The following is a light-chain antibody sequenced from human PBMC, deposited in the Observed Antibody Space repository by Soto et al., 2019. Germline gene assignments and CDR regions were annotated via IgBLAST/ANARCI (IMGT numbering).Light chain of an antibody. V-gene: IGKV3-11*01. CDR2: DAS. CDR1: QSVSSY. Sequence: EIGLTQSPATLFLSPGEKATLSCRASQSVSSYLAWYQQKPGQAPRLLIYDASNRATGIPARFSGSGSGTDFTLTISSLEPEDFAVYYCQQRSNWPPLITFGQGTRLEIK. CDR3: QQRSNWPPLIT. J-gene: IGKJ5*01.